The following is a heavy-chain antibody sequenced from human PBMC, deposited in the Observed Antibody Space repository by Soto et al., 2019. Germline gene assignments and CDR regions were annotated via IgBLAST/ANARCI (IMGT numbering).Heavy chain of an antibody. Sequence: PGGSLRLSCVGFGFTFSTYDMHWVRQNVGKGLEWVSSIGTDDDTYYLDSVRGRFTISREDAKNPLYLQMDSLTPEDTAVYYCARDQASSWSIKYYYGMDVWGQGTTVTVSS. CDR3: ARDQASSWSIKYYYGMDV. D-gene: IGHD6-13*01. CDR1: GFTFSTYD. V-gene: IGHV3-13*01. J-gene: IGHJ6*02. CDR2: IGTDDDT.